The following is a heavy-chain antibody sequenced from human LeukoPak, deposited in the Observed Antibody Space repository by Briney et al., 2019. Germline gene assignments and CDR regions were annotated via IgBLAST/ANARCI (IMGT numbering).Heavy chain of an antibody. J-gene: IGHJ3*02. D-gene: IGHD3-22*01. V-gene: IGHV1-69*04. CDR3: ARDASGYYVTADAFDI. CDR1: GGTFSSYA. CDR2: IISILGIA. Sequence: SSVKVSCQASGGTFSSYAIRWVRPAPGQGLEWMGRIISILGIANYAQKFQGRVTITADKSTSTAYMELSSVRSEGTAVYYCARDASGYYVTADAFDIWGQGTMVTVSS.